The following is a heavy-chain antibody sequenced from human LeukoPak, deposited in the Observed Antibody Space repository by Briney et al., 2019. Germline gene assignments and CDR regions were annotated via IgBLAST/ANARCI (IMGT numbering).Heavy chain of an antibody. J-gene: IGHJ6*03. V-gene: IGHV4-39*07. Sequence: SETLSPTCTVSGGSISSSSYYWGWIRQPPGKGLEWIGSIYYSGSTYYNPSLKSRVTISVDTSKNQFSLKLSSVTAADTAVYYCARDQPYIDVWGKGTTVTVSS. CDR2: IYYSGST. CDR3: ARDQPYIDV. CDR1: GGSISSSSYY.